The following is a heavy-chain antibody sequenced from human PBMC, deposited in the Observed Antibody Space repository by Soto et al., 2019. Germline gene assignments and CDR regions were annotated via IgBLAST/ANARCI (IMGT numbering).Heavy chain of an antibody. CDR3: ARDVGMASRPYLDY. D-gene: IGHD6-6*01. Sequence: ASVKVSCKTSGYTFTDYYMHWVRQAPGQGLEWMGIINPSGGSTSFAQKFQGRVTMTRDTSTSTVYMELISLTSEDTAVYYCARDVGMASRPYLDYWGQGALVTVSS. CDR1: GYTFTDYY. J-gene: IGHJ4*02. CDR2: INPSGGST. V-gene: IGHV1-46*01.